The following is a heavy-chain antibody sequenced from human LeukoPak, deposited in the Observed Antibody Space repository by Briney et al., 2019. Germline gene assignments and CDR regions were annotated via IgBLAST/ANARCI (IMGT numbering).Heavy chain of an antibody. CDR3: AKGKWGLTINNFDV. CDR2: VTESGDNA. CDR1: GFTFRDYG. D-gene: IGHD4/OR15-4a*01. J-gene: IGHJ3*01. V-gene: IGHV3-23*01. Sequence: GGSLRLSFAASGFTFRDYGMSWVRQVRGKGLDWVSVVTESGDNAYYADSVKGRFTNFRDNSKDTLSLQMNSLRAEDTAVYYCAKGKWGLTINNFDVWGQGTMVTVSS.